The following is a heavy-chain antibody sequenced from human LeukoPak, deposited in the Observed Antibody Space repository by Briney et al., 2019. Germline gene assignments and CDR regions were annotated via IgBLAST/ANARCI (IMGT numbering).Heavy chain of an antibody. Sequence: ASVKVSCKASGYTFTSYDINWVRQATGQGLEWMGWMNPNSGNTGYAQKFQGRVTMTRNTSISTAYMELSSLRSEDTAVYYCARYPSVRADAFDIWGQGTMVTVSS. CDR2: MNPNSGNT. V-gene: IGHV1-8*01. J-gene: IGHJ3*02. CDR3: ARYPSVRADAFDI. CDR1: GYTFTSYD.